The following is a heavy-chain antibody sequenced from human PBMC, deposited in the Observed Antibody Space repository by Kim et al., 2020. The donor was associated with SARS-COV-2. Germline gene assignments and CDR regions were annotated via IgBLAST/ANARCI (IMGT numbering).Heavy chain of an antibody. CDR3: ARDSSWNHLVAFFHFDY. J-gene: IGHJ4*01. V-gene: IGHV3-7*01. CDR2: IKHDGSKK. Sequence: GGSLRLSCAASGFRFNIYQMAWVCQAPGEGLEWVAAIKHDGSKKDYLDSVRGRFTISRDNAENSLFLQMNNLRVEDTSVYYCARDSSWNHLVAFFHFDY. D-gene: IGHD1-1*01. CDR1: GFRFNIYQ.